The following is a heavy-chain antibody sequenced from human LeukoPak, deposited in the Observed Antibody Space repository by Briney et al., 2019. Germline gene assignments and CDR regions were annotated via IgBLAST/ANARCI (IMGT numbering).Heavy chain of an antibody. CDR1: GGTFSSYT. J-gene: IGHJ4*02. V-gene: IGHV1-69*02. CDR2: IIPIFGIA. CDR3: ARVGSSWSTAFDY. D-gene: IGHD6-13*01. Sequence: GASVKVSCKASGGTFSSYTISWVRQAPGQGLEWMGRIIPIFGIANYAQKFQGRVTITADKSTSTAYMELSSLRSEDTAVYYCARVGSSWSTAFDYWGQGTLVTVSS.